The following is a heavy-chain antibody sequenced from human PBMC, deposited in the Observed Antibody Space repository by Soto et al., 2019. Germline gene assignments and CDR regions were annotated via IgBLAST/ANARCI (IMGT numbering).Heavy chain of an antibody. CDR3: ARDKDRLQLGGNYYYMLDV. CDR2: IMPIFRTP. Sequence: SVKVSCKASGYTFTSYAMHWVRQAPGQGLEWLGGIMPIFRTPDYAQKFQGRVTITADESTSTAYMELSGLRSDDTAVYYCARDKDRLQLGGNYYYMLDVWGQGTTVTVSS. J-gene: IGHJ6*02. D-gene: IGHD1-26*01. CDR1: GYTFTSYA. V-gene: IGHV1-69*13.